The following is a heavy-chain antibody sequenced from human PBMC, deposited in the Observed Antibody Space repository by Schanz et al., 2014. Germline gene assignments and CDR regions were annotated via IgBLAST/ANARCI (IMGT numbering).Heavy chain of an antibody. D-gene: IGHD5-12*01. CDR3: ARAFGGYDPAGALDY. V-gene: IGHV1-18*01. J-gene: IGHJ4*02. CDR1: GYTFTSYG. CDR2: ISAYNGHT. Sequence: QVQLVQSGAEVKKPGASVKVSCKASGYTFTSYGIKWVRQAPGQGLEWMGWISAYNGHTDYAQKFQGWVTMTRDTSISTAYMELSRLKSDDTAVYYCARAFGGYDPAGALDYWGQGTLVTVSS.